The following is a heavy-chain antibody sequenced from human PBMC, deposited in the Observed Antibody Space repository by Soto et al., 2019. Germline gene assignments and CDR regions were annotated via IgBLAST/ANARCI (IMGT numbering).Heavy chain of an antibody. Sequence: GASVKVSCKASGYTFTSYDINWVRQATGQGLEWMGWMNPNSGNTGYAQKFQGRVTMTRNTSISTAYMELSSLRSEDTAVYYCARGGYCSSTSCYYYYYGMDVWGQGTTVTVSS. V-gene: IGHV1-8*01. CDR3: ARGGYCSSTSCYYYYYGMDV. CDR1: GYTFTSYD. J-gene: IGHJ6*02. D-gene: IGHD2-2*01. CDR2: MNPNSGNT.